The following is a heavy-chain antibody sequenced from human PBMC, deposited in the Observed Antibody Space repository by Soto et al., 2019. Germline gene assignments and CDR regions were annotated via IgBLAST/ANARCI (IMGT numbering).Heavy chain of an antibody. V-gene: IGHV4-31*03. CDR1: GGSISSGGYY. CDR3: ARDDYGDLARFDP. Sequence: QVQLQESGPGLVKPSQTLSLTCTVSGGSISSGGYYWSWIRQHPGKGLEWIGYIYYSGSTYYNPSLKSRVTISVDTSKNQFSLKLSSVTAADTAVHYCARDDYGDLARFDPWGQGTLVTVSS. CDR2: IYYSGST. J-gene: IGHJ5*02. D-gene: IGHD4-17*01.